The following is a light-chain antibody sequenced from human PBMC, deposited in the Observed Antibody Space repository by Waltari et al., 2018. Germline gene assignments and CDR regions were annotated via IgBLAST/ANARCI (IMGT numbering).Light chain of an antibody. Sequence: DIVMTQTPLSLPVTLGEPASISCRSSQSLVYSDGKTYLEWYLQKPGQSPQLLMYLESNRASGVPDKFSGSGSGTDFTLKISRVEAEDVGVYYCMQALRSPYSFGQGTKVEIK. CDR3: MQALRSPYS. CDR2: LES. V-gene: IGKV2-40*01. CDR1: QSLVYSDGKTY. J-gene: IGKJ2*03.